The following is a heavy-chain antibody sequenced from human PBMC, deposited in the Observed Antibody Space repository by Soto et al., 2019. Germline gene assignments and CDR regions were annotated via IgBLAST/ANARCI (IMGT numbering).Heavy chain of an antibody. CDR1: GFTFSKFG. J-gene: IGHJ6*02. CDR3: ANDSDQLLFAYYYYGMDV. D-gene: IGHD2-2*01. CDR2: VSYDGSFK. Sequence: QVQLVESGGGVVQPGGSLRLSCEASGFTFSKFGIHWVRQAPGKGLEWVAVVSYDGSFKYYADSVKGRFTISRDNSKNTLYLQMNSLRPEDTALYYCANDSDQLLFAYYYYGMDVWGQGTTVTVSS. V-gene: IGHV3-30*18.